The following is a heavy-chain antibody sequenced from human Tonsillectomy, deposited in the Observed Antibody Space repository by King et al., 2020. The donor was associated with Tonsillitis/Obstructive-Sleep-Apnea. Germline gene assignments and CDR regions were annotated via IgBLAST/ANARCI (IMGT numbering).Heavy chain of an antibody. CDR2: IGTAGDT. V-gene: IGHV3-13*04. CDR3: AREADYYYMDV. CDR1: ELTFSSYD. Sequence: VQLVESGGGLVQPGGSLRLSCAASELTFSSYDMHWVRQPTGKGLEWVSAIGTAGDTYYPGSVKGRFTISRENAKNSLYLQMDSLRAGDTAVYYCAREADYYYMDVWGKGTTVTVSS. J-gene: IGHJ6*03.